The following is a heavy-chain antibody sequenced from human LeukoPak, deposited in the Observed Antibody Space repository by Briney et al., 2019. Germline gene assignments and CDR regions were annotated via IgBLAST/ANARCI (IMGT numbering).Heavy chain of an antibody. Sequence: PSETLSLTCAVYGGSFSGYYWSWIRQPPGKGLEWIGEINHSGSTNYNPSLKSRVTISVDTSKNQFSLKLSSVTAADTAVYYCARHLGYHYYDAPRRPDRFDPWGQGTLVTVSS. CDR2: INHSGST. CDR1: GGSFSGYY. D-gene: IGHD3-22*01. J-gene: IGHJ5*02. CDR3: ARHLGYHYYDAPRRPDRFDP. V-gene: IGHV4-34*01.